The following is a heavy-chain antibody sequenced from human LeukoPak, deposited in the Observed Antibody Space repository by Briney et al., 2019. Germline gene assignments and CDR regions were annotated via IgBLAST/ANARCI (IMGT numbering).Heavy chain of an antibody. D-gene: IGHD3-22*01. CDR3: ARVDSSGYYLFDY. V-gene: IGHV4-59*01. CDR2: IYYSGST. Sequence: SETLSLTCTVSGGSISSYYWSWIRQPPGKGLEWIGYIYYSGSTNYNPSLKSRVTISVDTSKNQFSLKPSSVTAADTAVYYCARVDSSGYYLFDYWGQGTLVTVSS. CDR1: GGSISSYY. J-gene: IGHJ4*02.